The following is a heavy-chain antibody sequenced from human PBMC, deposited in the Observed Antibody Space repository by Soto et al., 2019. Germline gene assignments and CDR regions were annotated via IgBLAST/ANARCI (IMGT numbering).Heavy chain of an antibody. CDR3: ARDQDVNWFDP. V-gene: IGHV1-46*01. CDR1: ADTFTSYY. J-gene: IGHJ5*02. CDR2: INPNGGST. D-gene: IGHD2-15*01. Sequence: ASVKVSCKAPADTFTSYYIHWVRQAPGHGLEWMGIINPNGGSTRFAQTFQGRITMTTDTSTSTVYMELRSLTSDDTAVYYCARDQDVNWFDPWGQGTLVTVSS.